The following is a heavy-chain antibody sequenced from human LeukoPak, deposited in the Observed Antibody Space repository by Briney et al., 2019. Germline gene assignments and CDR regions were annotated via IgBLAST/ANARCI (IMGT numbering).Heavy chain of an antibody. J-gene: IGHJ4*02. D-gene: IGHD2-21*01. Sequence: ASVKVSCKASGYTFTSYYIHWVRQAPGQGLEWMGFINPSGGSTSYAQKFQGRVTMTRDTSTSTDYMELSSLRSEDTAIYYCARGPGGEPDYWGQGTLVTVSS. V-gene: IGHV1-46*01. CDR3: ARGPGGEPDY. CDR1: GYTFTSYY. CDR2: INPSGGST.